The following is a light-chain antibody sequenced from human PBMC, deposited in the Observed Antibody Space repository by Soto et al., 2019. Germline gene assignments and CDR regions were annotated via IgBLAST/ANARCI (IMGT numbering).Light chain of an antibody. CDR3: GTWDSSLSAVV. V-gene: IGLV1-51*01. J-gene: IGLJ2*01. CDR1: TSNIGKNY. CDR2: DND. Sequence: QSVLTQPTSVSAAPGQKVSISCSGSTSNIGKNYVSWYQHLPGTAPRLLVYDNDKRPSGIPDRFSGSKSGTSATLGITGLQTGDEADYYCGTWDSSLSAVVFGGGTKVTVL.